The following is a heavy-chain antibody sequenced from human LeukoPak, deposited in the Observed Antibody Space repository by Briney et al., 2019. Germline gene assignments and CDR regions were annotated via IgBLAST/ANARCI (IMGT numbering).Heavy chain of an antibody. V-gene: IGHV4-59*08. CDR3: ARSPPGWYYDNSGQYYFDT. Sequence: SETLSLTCTLSGGSLSSFYWSWIRQPPGKGLEWIGYVYYTGSTSYNPSLKSRVAISVDTSKNQFSLNLGSVTAADTAVYYCARSPPGWYYDNSGQYYFDTWGQGALVTVSS. J-gene: IGHJ4*02. D-gene: IGHD3-22*01. CDR2: VYYTGST. CDR1: GGSLSSFY.